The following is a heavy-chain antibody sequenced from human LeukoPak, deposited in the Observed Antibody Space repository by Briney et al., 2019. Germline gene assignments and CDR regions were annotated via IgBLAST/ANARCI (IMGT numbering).Heavy chain of an antibody. D-gene: IGHD3-22*01. J-gene: IGHJ4*02. CDR2: IGNNGGGI. CDR3: ARGPHYYDSSGYYYHADY. V-gene: IGHV3-23*01. Sequence: GGSLRLSCAASGFTFSTYTMYWVRHPPGKRLEWVSIIGNNGGGIHYADSVRGRFTISRDNSKNALYLQMDSLRVEDTAVYYCARGPHYYDSSGYYYHADYWGQGTLVTVSS. CDR1: GFTFSTYT.